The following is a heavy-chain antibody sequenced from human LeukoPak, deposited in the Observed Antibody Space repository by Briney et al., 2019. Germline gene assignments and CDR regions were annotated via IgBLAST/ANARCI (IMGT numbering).Heavy chain of an antibody. CDR1: GFTFTHYG. CDR2: IWYDGSNE. D-gene: IGHD3-10*01. V-gene: IGHV3-33*01. Sequence: PGRSLRLSSAASGFTFTHYGMHWVRQAPGKGLEWVSVIWYDGSNEYYADSVKGRFTISRDNSKRTVYLQMNSLRAEDTAVYYCARRMYYYGSGSYYKAHYFDYWGQGTLVTVSS. CDR3: ARRMYYYGSGSYYKAHYFDY. J-gene: IGHJ4*02.